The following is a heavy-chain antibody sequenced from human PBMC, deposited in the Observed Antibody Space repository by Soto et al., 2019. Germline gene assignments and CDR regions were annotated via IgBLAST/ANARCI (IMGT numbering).Heavy chain of an antibody. D-gene: IGHD6-6*01. CDR1: GFTFDDYA. CDR2: ISWNSGSI. J-gene: IGHJ6*03. Sequence: GGSLRLSCAASGFTFDDYAMHWVRQAPGKGLEWVSGISWNSGSIGYADSVKGRFTISRDNAKNSLYLQMNSLRAEDTALYYCAKDAKQLVLRYYYYNMYVSGKVTTV. V-gene: IGHV3-9*01. CDR3: AKDAKQLVLRYYYYNMYV.